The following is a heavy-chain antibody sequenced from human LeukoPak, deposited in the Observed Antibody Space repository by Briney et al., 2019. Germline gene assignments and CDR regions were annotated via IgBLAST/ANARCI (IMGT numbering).Heavy chain of an antibody. D-gene: IGHD3-10*01. CDR3: ARHTMVRGVIGY. Sequence: GGSLRLSCAASGFTFSSYAMSWVRQAPGKGLELVSAISGSGGSTYYADSVKGRFTISRDNSKNTLYPQMNSLRAEDTAVYYCARHTMVRGVIGYWGQGTLVTVSS. V-gene: IGHV3-23*01. CDR1: GFTFSSYA. CDR2: ISGSGGST. J-gene: IGHJ4*02.